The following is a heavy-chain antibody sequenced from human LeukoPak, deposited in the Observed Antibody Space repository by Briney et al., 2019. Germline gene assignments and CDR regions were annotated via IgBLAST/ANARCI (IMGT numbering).Heavy chain of an antibody. CDR2: IYYSGST. V-gene: IGHV4-59*01. J-gene: IGHJ6*03. Sequence: PSETLSLTCTVSGVSISSYYWSWIRQPPGKGLEWTGYIYYSGSTNYNPSLKGRVTISVDTSKNQFSLKLSSVTAADTAVYYCARQRPLWFGELFYYYYYMDVWGKGTTVTVSS. D-gene: IGHD3-10*01. CDR1: GVSISSYY. CDR3: ARQRPLWFGELFYYYYYMDV.